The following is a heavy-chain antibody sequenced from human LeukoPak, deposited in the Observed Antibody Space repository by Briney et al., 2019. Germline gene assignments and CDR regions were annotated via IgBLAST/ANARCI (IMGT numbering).Heavy chain of an antibody. V-gene: IGHV3-30-3*01. CDR3: ARAMVRYGDYVKNLGY. D-gene: IGHD4-17*01. J-gene: IGHJ4*02. Sequence: GRSLRLSCAASRFTLGRYAMHWVRQAPGKGLEWVAVISYDGSNKYYADSVKGRFTISRDNSKNTLYLQMNSLRAEDTAVYYCARAMVRYGDYVKNLGYWGQGTLVTVSS. CDR2: ISYDGSNK. CDR1: RFTLGRYA.